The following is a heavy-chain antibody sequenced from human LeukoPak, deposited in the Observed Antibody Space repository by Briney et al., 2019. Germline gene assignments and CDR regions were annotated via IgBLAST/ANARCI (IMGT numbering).Heavy chain of an antibody. CDR2: IYYNGST. Sequence: PSETLSLTCTVSGGSISNYYWSWIRQPPGKGLEWIGSIYYNGSTNYNPSLKSRVTISVDTSKNQFSLKLSSVTAADTAFYYCARAYCGGDCYEGPYFFDYWGQGTLVTVSS. CDR3: ARAYCGGDCYEGPYFFDY. J-gene: IGHJ4*02. D-gene: IGHD2-21*02. V-gene: IGHV4-59*01. CDR1: GGSISNYY.